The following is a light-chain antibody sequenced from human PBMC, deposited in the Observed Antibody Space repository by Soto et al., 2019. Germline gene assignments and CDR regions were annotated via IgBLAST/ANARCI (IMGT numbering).Light chain of an antibody. CDR1: QRVGSSS. CDR2: GVS. CDR3: QQFGTSPA. V-gene: IGKV3-20*01. Sequence: EIVLTQSPGTLSLSPGERAILSCRASQRVGSSSLAWYQQRPGQAPRLLIYGVSTRATGIPDRFSGSGSGTDFTLTISRLEYEDFAVYFCQQFGTSPAFGGGTKVEIK. J-gene: IGKJ4*01.